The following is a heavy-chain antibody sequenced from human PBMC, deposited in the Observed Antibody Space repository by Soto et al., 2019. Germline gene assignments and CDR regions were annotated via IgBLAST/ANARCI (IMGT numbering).Heavy chain of an antibody. CDR3: AKTAGLGSYYYGMDV. CDR2: ASASGVSR. Sequence: GGSLRLSSVPSGLTFSNYAINWVRQVPGKGLEWVSGASASGVSRYYADSVQGRFTISRDNSNNTLYLQMSSLRADDTAIYYCAKTAGLGSYYYGMDVWGQGTTVTVSS. J-gene: IGHJ6*02. V-gene: IGHV3-23*01. CDR1: GLTFSNYA. D-gene: IGHD3-16*01.